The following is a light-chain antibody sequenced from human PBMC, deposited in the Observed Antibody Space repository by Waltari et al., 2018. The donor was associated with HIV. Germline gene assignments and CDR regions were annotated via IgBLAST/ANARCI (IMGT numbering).Light chain of an antibody. Sequence: QSVLTQPPSVSAAPGQKVTISCSGSNSTIGNNYVSWYKQLPGTAPKLLIYDNNKRPSGIPDRCSGTKAGTSATLGSTGLQTGDEADYYCGSWDSSLSSVVFGGGTKVTVL. CDR2: DNN. CDR3: GSWDSSLSSVV. V-gene: IGLV1-51*01. J-gene: IGLJ2*01. CDR1: NSTIGNNY.